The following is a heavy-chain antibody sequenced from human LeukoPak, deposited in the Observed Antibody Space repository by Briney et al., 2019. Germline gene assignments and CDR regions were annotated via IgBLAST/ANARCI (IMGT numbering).Heavy chain of an antibody. D-gene: IGHD6-6*01. J-gene: IGHJ4*02. CDR3: AIDVGARLPGY. Sequence: PSETLSLTCTVSGGSISSSSYYWGWIRQPPGKGLEWIGSIYYSGSTYYNPSLKSRVTISVDTSKNQFSLKLSSVTAADTAVYYCAIDVGARLPGYWGQGILVTVSS. CDR1: GGSISSSSYY. V-gene: IGHV4-39*07. CDR2: IYYSGST.